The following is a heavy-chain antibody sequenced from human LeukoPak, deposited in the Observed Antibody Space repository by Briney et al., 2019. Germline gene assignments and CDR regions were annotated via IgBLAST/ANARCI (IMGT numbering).Heavy chain of an antibody. CDR1: GGTFTKDS. J-gene: IGHJ4*02. D-gene: IGHD5-18*01. Sequence: SVKVSCTASGGTFTKDSISWVRQAPGQGLEWMGKIIPVSQTINYAQKFQGRVTITADESTSTAYMELSSLRSEDTAVYYCASSYSRGYSYGYILDYWGQGTLVTVSS. CDR3: ASSYSRGYSYGYILDY. V-gene: IGHV1-69*13. CDR2: IIPVSQTI.